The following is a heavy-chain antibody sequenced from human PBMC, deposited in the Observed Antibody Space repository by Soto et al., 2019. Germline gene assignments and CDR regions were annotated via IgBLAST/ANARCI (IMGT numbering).Heavy chain of an antibody. CDR2: ISYDGSNK. CDR3: AKGRGWRAVAGTIDY. CDR1: GFTFSSYG. V-gene: IGHV3-30*18. D-gene: IGHD6-19*01. Sequence: QVQLVESGGGVVQPGRSLRLSCAASGFTFSSYGMHWVRQAPGKGLEWVAVISYDGSNKYYADSVKGRFTISRDNSKNTLYLQMNSVRAEDTAVYYCAKGRGWRAVAGTIDYWGQGTLVTVSS. J-gene: IGHJ4*02.